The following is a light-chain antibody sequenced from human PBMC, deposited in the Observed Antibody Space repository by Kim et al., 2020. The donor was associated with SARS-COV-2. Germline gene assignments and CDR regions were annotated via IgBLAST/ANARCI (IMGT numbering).Light chain of an antibody. V-gene: IGKV3-20*01. Sequence: EVVLTQSPGTLSLSPGERATLSCRASQSVDNNFLAWYQQRPGQAPRLLIYVASSRASGIPDRFSGSGSGTDFTLTINRLEAEDFAVYYCHQYSSSPQTFGHGTKVDIK. J-gene: IGKJ1*01. CDR3: HQYSSSPQT. CDR2: VAS. CDR1: QSVDNNF.